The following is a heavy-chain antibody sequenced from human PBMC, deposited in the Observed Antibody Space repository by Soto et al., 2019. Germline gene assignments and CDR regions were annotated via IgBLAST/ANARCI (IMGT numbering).Heavy chain of an antibody. D-gene: IGHD5-12*01. Sequence: QVQLVESGGGVVQPGRSLRLSCAASGFTFSSYGMHWVRQAPGKGLEWVAVISYDGSNKYYADSVKGRFTISRVNSKNTLYLQMNSLRAEDTAVYYCATPPQRRWLQLPLDYWGQGTLVTVSS. J-gene: IGHJ4*02. V-gene: IGHV3-30*03. CDR2: ISYDGSNK. CDR3: ATPPQRRWLQLPLDY. CDR1: GFTFSSYG.